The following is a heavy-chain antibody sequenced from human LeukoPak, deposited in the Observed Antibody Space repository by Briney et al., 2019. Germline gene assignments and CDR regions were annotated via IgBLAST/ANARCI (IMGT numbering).Heavy chain of an antibody. CDR1: GFTFSSYA. CDR3: TKQYSGGWYYFDY. V-gene: IGHV3-23*01. Sequence: GGSLRLSCAATGFTFSSYAMTWVRQAPGKGLEWVSAIGGSTYYADSVKGRFTISRDNSENTLYLQMNSLRAEDTAVYYCTKQYSGGWYYFDYWGQGTLVTVSS. J-gene: IGHJ4*02. CDR2: IGGST. D-gene: IGHD6-19*01.